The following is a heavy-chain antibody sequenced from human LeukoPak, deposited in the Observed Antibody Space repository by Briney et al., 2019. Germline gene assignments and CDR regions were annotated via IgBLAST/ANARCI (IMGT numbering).Heavy chain of an antibody. V-gene: IGHV1-2*02. Sequence: ASVKVSCKASGYTFIEYYIHWVRQAPGQGLEWMAWINPTNGDTNYAQKFQDRVTMTRDTSISTAYMELTRLISDDTAVYYCARVGSSGWYVHPTLDYWGQGTLVTVSS. CDR1: GYTFIEYY. CDR2: INPTNGDT. D-gene: IGHD6-19*01. J-gene: IGHJ4*02. CDR3: ARVGSSGWYVHPTLDY.